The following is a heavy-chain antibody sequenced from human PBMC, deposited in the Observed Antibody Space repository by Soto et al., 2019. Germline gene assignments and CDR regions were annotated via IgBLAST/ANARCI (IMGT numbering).Heavy chain of an antibody. D-gene: IGHD4-17*01. CDR1: GFTFTTSA. V-gene: IGHV1-58*02. J-gene: IGHJ4*02. Sequence: VASVKVSCKASGFTFTTSAMQWVRQVRGQRLEWIGWIVVGSGHINYAQQFHERVTMTRNTSISTAYMELSSLRSEDTAVYYCARTLYGDNVDYWGQGTLVTVSS. CDR3: ARTLYGDNVDY. CDR2: IVVGSGHI.